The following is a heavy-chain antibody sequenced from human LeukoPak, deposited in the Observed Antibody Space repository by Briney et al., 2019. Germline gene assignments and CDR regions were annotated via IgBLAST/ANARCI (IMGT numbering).Heavy chain of an antibody. V-gene: IGHV3-30*18. CDR3: AKPRFGELWFWDY. D-gene: IGHD3-10*01. CDR2: ISYDGSNK. J-gene: IGHJ4*02. Sequence: GGSLRLSCAASGFTFSSYGMHWVRQAPGKGLEWVAVISYDGSNKYYADSVKGRFTISRDNSKNTLYLQMNSLRAEDTAVYYCAKPRFGELWFWDYWGQGTLVTVSS. CDR1: GFTFSSYG.